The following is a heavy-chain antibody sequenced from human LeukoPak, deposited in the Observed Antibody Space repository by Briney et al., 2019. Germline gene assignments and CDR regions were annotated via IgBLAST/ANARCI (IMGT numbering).Heavy chain of an antibody. Sequence: GSPRLSCAASGFTFSSYEMNWVRQAPGKGLEWVSYISSSGSTIYYADSVKGRFTISRDNAKNSLYLQMNSLRAENTAVYYCARKEWELPGVFDYWGQGTLVTVSS. D-gene: IGHD1-26*01. CDR1: GFTFSSYE. J-gene: IGHJ4*02. V-gene: IGHV3-48*03. CDR3: ARKEWELPGVFDY. CDR2: ISSSGSTI.